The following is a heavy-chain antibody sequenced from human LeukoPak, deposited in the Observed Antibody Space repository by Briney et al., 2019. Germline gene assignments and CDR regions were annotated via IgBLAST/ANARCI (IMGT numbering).Heavy chain of an antibody. CDR2: IYTSGST. CDR3: ASSLPNYYDSSGSGY. D-gene: IGHD3-22*01. J-gene: IGHJ4*02. CDR1: GGSISSYY. V-gene: IGHV4-4*07. Sequence: SETLSLTCTVPGGSISSYYWSWIRQPAGKGLEWIGRIYTSGSTNYNPSLKSRVTMSVDTSKNQFSLKLSSVTAADTAVYYCASSLPNYYDSSGSGYWGQGTLVTVSS.